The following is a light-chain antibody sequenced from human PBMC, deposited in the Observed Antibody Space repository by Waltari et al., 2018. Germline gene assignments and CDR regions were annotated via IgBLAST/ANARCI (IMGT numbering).Light chain of an antibody. CDR1: QSVSRA. Sequence: EIVLTQSPGTLSLSPGVRVTLSCRAGQSVSRALAWYQQKPGQAPRLLIYGASSRATGIPDRFSGGGSGTDFSLTISRLEPEDFAVYYCQHYVRLPVTFGQGTKVEIK. CDR3: QHYVRLPVT. J-gene: IGKJ1*01. V-gene: IGKV3-20*01. CDR2: GAS.